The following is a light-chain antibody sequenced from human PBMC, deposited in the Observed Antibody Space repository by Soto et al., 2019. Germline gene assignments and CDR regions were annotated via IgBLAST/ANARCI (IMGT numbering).Light chain of an antibody. Sequence: QSVLTQPRSVSGSPGQSVTISCTGTSSDVGNYNYVSWYRHHPGKAPKVLIYDVSKRPSGVPDRFSGSKSGNTASLTVSGLQAEDEADYYCSSYVGTDGLLFGGGTKLTVL. V-gene: IGLV2-11*01. CDR1: SSDVGNYNY. CDR3: SSYVGTDGLL. J-gene: IGLJ2*01. CDR2: DVS.